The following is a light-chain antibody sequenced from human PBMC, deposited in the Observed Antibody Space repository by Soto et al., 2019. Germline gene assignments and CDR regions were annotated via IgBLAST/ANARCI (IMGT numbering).Light chain of an antibody. CDR3: QSYDSSLSGSV. CDR1: SSNIGAGYD. CDR2: GNT. J-gene: IGLJ2*01. V-gene: IGLV1-40*01. Sequence: QAVVTQPPSVSGAPGQRVTISCTGSSSNIGAGYDTHWYQQVPGTAPKLLIYGNTNRPSGVPDRFSGSRSGTSASLAITGLQAEDEAEYYCQSYDSSLSGSVFGGGTKLTVL.